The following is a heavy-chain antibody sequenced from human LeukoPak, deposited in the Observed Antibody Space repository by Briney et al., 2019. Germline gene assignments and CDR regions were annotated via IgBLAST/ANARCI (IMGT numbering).Heavy chain of an antibody. CDR3: ARRITMVRGVIRAYYYYYMDV. CDR1: GGSFSGYY. J-gene: IGHJ6*03. CDR2: INHSGST. V-gene: IGHV4-34*01. Sequence: SETLSLTCAVYGGSFSGYYWSWIRQPPGKGLEWIGEINHSGSTNYNPSLKSRVTISVDTSKNQFSLKLSSVTAADTAVYYCARRITMVRGVIRAYYYYYMDVWGKGTTVTISS. D-gene: IGHD3-10*01.